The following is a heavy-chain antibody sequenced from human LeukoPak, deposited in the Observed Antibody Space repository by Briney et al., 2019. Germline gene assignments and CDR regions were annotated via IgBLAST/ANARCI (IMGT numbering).Heavy chain of an antibody. D-gene: IGHD1-26*01. CDR2: IYYSGGT. CDR3: ARHAIYSGDYSFWFDP. V-gene: IGHV4-59*08. J-gene: IGHJ5*02. Sequence: SATLSLTCTVSGGSIGSYYWSWIRQPPGKGREWIAFIYYSGGTNYNPSLKSRASISLDTSKNLCSLRLSSVTAADTAVYYCARHAIYSGDYSFWFDPWGLGTLVTVSS. CDR1: GGSIGSYY.